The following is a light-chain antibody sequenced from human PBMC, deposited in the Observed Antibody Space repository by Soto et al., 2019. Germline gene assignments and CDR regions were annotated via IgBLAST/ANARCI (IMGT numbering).Light chain of an antibody. CDR3: MQGTHWPPT. Sequence: DVVMTQSPLSLPVTLGQPASISCRSSQSLVYSDGDENTYLIWFHQRPGQSPRRLIYKVSNRDSGVPDRFSGSGSGTDFTLKISRVEAEDVGVYYCMQGTHWPPTFGQGTKLEIK. V-gene: IGKV2-30*01. J-gene: IGKJ2*01. CDR2: KVS. CDR1: QSLVYSDGDENTY.